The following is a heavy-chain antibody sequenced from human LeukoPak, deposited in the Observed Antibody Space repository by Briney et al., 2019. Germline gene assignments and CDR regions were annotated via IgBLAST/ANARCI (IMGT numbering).Heavy chain of an antibody. CDR1: GFTFSRHG. V-gene: IGHV3-30*03. J-gene: IGHJ4*02. D-gene: IGHD3-3*01. CDR2: ISNDGSRK. Sequence: GGSLRLSCAPSGFTFSRHGMHWVRQAPGKGLEWVAIISNDGSRKYYTHSVEGRFTISRDNSKNTLYLQMDSLRAEDTAVYYCARDRAWNYFDYWGQGTLVTVSS. CDR3: ARDRAWNYFDY.